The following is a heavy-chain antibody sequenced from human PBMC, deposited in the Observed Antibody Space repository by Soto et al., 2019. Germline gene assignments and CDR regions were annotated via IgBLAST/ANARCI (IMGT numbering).Heavy chain of an antibody. J-gene: IGHJ4*02. D-gene: IGHD4-17*01. CDR1: GFTFSDYY. CDR2: ISSSGSTI. V-gene: IGHV3-11*01. Sequence: GSLRLSCAASGFTFSDYYMSWIRQAPGKGLEWVSYISSSGSTIYYADSVKGRFTISRDNAKNSLYLQMNSLRAEDTAVYYCARVADYGDFSPPIFDYWGQGTLVTVSS. CDR3: ARVADYGDFSPPIFDY.